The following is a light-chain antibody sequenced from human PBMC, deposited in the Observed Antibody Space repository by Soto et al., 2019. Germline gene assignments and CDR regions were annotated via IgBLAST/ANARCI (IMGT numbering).Light chain of an antibody. V-gene: IGKV3-11*01. J-gene: IGKJ5*01. CDR3: QQRSNWPPSIT. CDR1: QSISSS. CDR2: DAS. Sequence: VVLTQSPATLSLSPGERATLSCRASQSISSSLGWYQQKPGQAPRLLIYDASSRATGVPARFSGSGSGTDFTLTISSLEPEDFAVYFCQQRSNWPPSITFGQGTRLEIK.